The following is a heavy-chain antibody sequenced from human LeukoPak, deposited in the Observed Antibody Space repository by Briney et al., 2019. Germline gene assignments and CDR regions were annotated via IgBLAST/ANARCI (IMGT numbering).Heavy chain of an antibody. D-gene: IGHD4-17*01. Sequence: KPSETLSLTCTVSGGSISNYYWNWIRQPAGKGLEWIGRIYTSGNTNYNPSLQSRLTMPMDTSKNQFSLRLSSATAADTAVYYCARASDDFGDYGFDYWGQGTLVTVSS. J-gene: IGHJ4*02. V-gene: IGHV4-4*07. CDR1: GGSISNYY. CDR3: ARASDDFGDYGFDY. CDR2: IYTSGNT.